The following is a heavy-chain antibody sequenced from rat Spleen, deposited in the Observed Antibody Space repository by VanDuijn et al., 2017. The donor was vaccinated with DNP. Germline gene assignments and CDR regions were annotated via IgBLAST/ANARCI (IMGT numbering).Heavy chain of an antibody. CDR1: GFTFSAYY. D-gene: IGHD4-3*01. CDR3: VRWNSGHFDY. Sequence: EVQLVESGGGLVQPGRSLKLSCAASGFTFSAYYMAWVRPAPAKGLEWVAYIGSAAYAPYYGDSVKGRFTISRDNAKNTLYLQMNSLRSEDMATYYCVRWNSGHFDYWGQGVMVPVSS. J-gene: IGHJ2*01. V-gene: IGHV5-22*01. CDR2: IGSAAYAP.